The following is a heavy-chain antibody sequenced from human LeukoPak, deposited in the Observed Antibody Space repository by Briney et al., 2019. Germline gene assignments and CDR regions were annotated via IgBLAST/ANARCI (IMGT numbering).Heavy chain of an antibody. CDR3: ARHYYGSGGFGY. CDR2: INPNSGDA. D-gene: IGHD3-10*01. Sequence: GASVKVSCKASGYTFTSYGISWVRQAPGQGLEWVGWINPNSGDANHAQKFQGRVTMTRDTSISTAYMELSRLRSDVTAVYYCARHYYGSGGFGYWGQGTLVTVSS. V-gene: IGHV1-2*02. CDR1: GYTFTSYG. J-gene: IGHJ4*02.